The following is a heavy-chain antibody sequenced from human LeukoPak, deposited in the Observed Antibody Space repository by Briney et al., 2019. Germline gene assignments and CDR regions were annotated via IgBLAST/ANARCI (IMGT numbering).Heavy chain of an antibody. J-gene: IGHJ6*02. V-gene: IGHV1-69*13. D-gene: IGHD1-26*01. CDR3: ARISLGAIWGYYYGMDV. CDR1: GGTFSSYS. CDR2: ITPIFDTA. Sequence: SVKVSCEASGGTFSSYSISWVRQAPGQGLEWMGGITPIFDTADYAQKFQGRVTITADESTSTAYMELSSLRSEDTAVFYCARISLGAIWGYYYGMDVWGQGTTVTVSS.